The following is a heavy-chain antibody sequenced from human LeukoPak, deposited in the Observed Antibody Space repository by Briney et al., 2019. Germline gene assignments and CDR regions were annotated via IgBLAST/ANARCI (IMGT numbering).Heavy chain of an antibody. J-gene: IGHJ4*02. D-gene: IGHD3-9*01. V-gene: IGHV1-2*02. Sequence: GASVKVSCKASGFTFTGYYMHWVRQAPGQGLEWMGWINPNSGGTNYAQRFQGRVTMTRDTSISTAYMELSRPRSDDTAVYYCARAYILTGYYLGYWGQGTLVTVSS. CDR2: INPNSGGT. CDR3: ARAYILTGYYLGY. CDR1: GFTFTGYY.